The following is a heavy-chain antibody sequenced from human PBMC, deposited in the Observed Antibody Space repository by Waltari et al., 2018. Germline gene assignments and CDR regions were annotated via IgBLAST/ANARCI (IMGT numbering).Heavy chain of an antibody. CDR2: ISISGSII. J-gene: IGHJ4*02. CDR1: GFTFSSYE. Sequence: EVQLVESGGGLVQPGGSLRLSCAASGFTFSSYEMNWVRQAPGKGLEWVLYISISGSIIYYAYSVKGRFTISRDNPKNSLYLQMNSLRAEDTAVYYCARDDVEPGYSSGWYLGYWGQGTLVTVSS. D-gene: IGHD6-19*01. V-gene: IGHV3-48*03. CDR3: ARDDVEPGYSSGWYLGY.